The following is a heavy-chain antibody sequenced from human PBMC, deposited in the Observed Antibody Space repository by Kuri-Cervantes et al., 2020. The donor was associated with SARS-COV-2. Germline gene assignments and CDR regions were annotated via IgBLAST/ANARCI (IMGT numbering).Heavy chain of an antibody. D-gene: IGHD5-18*01. CDR3: ARLGGYRSGYNWFDP. V-gene: IGHV4-34*01. Sequence: GSLRLSCTVSGGSISSYYWSWIRQPAGKGLEWIGEINHSGSTNYNPSLRSRVTISVDPSKAQFSLNLISVTAADTAVYYCARLGGYRSGYNWFDPWGQGTLVTVSS. J-gene: IGHJ5*02. CDR2: INHSGST. CDR1: GGSISSYY.